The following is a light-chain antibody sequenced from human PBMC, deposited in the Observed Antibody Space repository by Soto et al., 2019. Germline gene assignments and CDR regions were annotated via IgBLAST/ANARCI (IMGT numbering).Light chain of an antibody. Sequence: EIVMTQSPATLSVSPGERATLSCRASQSVSSNLAWYQQKPGQAPRLLIYGASTRATGIPARFSGSGSGTXXXLTIXSLQAEDFAVYYCQQYNNWPRTFGQGTKVEIK. CDR1: QSVSSN. CDR2: GAS. J-gene: IGKJ1*01. CDR3: QQYNNWPRT. V-gene: IGKV3-15*01.